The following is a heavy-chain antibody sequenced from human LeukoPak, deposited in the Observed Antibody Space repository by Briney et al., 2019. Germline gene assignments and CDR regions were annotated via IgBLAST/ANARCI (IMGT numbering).Heavy chain of an antibody. CDR2: INPSGGST. J-gene: IGHJ4*02. Sequence: ASVKVSCKASGYTFTNYYMHWVRQAPGQGLEWMGIINPSGGSTSYAQKFQGRVTMTRDTSTSTVYMELTSLRSEDTAVYYCTRVFLGGGGYYFDHWGQGTLVTVSS. CDR1: GYTFTNYY. D-gene: IGHD3-16*01. V-gene: IGHV1-46*01. CDR3: TRVFLGGGGYYFDH.